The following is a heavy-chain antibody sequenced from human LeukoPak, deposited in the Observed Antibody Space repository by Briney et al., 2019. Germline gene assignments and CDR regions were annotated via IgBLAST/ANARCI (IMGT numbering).Heavy chain of an antibody. CDR2: INSDGSST. CDR3: ARASIGAGEGDY. D-gene: IGHD6-6*01. V-gene: IGHV3-74*01. Sequence: GGSLRLSCAASGFTFSSYWMHWVRQAPGKGLVWVSRINSDGSSTSYADSVKGRFTISRDNAKNTLYMQMNSLRAEDTAVYYCARASIGAGEGDYWGQGTLVTVSS. J-gene: IGHJ4*02. CDR1: GFTFSSYW.